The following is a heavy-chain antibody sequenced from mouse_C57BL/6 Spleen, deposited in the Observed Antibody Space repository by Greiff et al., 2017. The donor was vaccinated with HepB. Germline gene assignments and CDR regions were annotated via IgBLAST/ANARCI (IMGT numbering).Heavy chain of an antibody. D-gene: IGHD2-1*01. CDR2: IDPSDSYT. V-gene: IGHV1-69*01. Sequence: QVQLKQPGAELVMPGASVKLSCKASGYTFTSYWMHWVKQRPGQGLEWIGEIDPSDSYTNYNQKFKGKSTLTVDKSSSTAYMQLSSLTSEDSAVYYCARSRGNYPFSMDYWGQGTSVTVSS. CDR3: ARSRGNYPFSMDY. J-gene: IGHJ4*01. CDR1: GYTFTSYW.